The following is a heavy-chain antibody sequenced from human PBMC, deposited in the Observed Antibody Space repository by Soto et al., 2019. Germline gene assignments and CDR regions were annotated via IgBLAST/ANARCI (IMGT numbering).Heavy chain of an antibody. D-gene: IGHD2-2*03. J-gene: IGHJ4*02. CDR1: GFTFSSYA. CDR2: ISDSGST. CDR3: AKVWGEIGYCTIPSCLYYFDY. Sequence: GGSLRLSCEASGFTFSSYAMSWVRQAPGKDLEWVSTISDSGSTYYADSVKGRFTISRDNSKNTFYLQMNSLRAEDTAVYYCAKVWGEIGYCTIPSCLYYFDYWGQGTLVTVSS. V-gene: IGHV3-23*01.